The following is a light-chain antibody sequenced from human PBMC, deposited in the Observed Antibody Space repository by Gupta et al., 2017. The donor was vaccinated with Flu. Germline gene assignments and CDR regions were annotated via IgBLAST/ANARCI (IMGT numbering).Light chain of an antibody. CDR3: QQYYSTPQT. J-gene: IGKJ1*01. CDR2: WAS. V-gene: IGKV4-1*01. Sequence: NCKSSQSVLYSSNNKNYLAWYQQKPGQPPKLLICWASTWESGVPDRFSGSGSGTDFTLTISSLQAEDVAVYYCQQYYSTPQTFGQGTKVEIK. CDR1: QSVLYSSNNKNY.